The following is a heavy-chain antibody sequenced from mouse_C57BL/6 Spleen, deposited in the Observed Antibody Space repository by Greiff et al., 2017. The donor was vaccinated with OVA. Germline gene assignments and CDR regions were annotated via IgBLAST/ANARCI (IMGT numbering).Heavy chain of an antibody. Sequence: QVQLKQSGPELVKPGASVKISCKASGYAFSSSWMNWVKQRPGKGLEWIGRIYPGDGDTNYNGKFKGKATLTADKSSSTAYMQLSSLTSEDSAVYFCAPNYYGSSYRYFDVWGTGTTVTVSS. J-gene: IGHJ1*03. CDR3: APNYYGSSYRYFDV. D-gene: IGHD1-1*01. V-gene: IGHV1-82*01. CDR1: GYAFSSSW. CDR2: IYPGDGDT.